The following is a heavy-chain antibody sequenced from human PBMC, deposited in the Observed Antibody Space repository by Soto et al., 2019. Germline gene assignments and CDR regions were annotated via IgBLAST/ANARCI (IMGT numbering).Heavy chain of an antibody. CDR1: GFTFTSYA. CDR2: ISGSGDST. CDR3: AKGRFSYDMLRQLEY. Sequence: EVQLLESGGDLVQPGGSLRLSCAASGFTFTSYAMTWVRQAPGKGLEWVSAISGSGDSTYYADSVKGRFTISRDNSKNTLYLQMNSLRRDDTAVYFCAKGRFSYDMLRQLEYWGQGTLVTVSS. V-gene: IGHV3-23*01. J-gene: IGHJ4*02. D-gene: IGHD3-9*01.